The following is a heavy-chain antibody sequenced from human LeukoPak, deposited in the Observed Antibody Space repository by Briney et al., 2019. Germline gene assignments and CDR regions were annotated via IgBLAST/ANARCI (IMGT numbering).Heavy chain of an antibody. CDR3: AREYSGSYLDY. V-gene: IGHV3-7*03. J-gene: IGHJ4*02. Sequence: GGSLRLSCAASAFTFSSHWMSWVRQAPGKGLEWVAKIEQDGSEKYYVDSVKGRFTISRDNSKNTLYLQMNSLRAEDTAVYYCAREYSGSYLDYWGQGTLVTVSS. CDR1: AFTFSSHW. D-gene: IGHD1-26*01. CDR2: IEQDGSEK.